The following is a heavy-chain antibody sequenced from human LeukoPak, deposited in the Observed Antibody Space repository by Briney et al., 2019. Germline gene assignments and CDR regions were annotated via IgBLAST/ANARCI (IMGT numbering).Heavy chain of an antibody. Sequence: GGSLRLSCAASGFTFSSYAVSWVRQAPGKGLEWVSVISGSGSSTYYADSVKGRFTISRDNSKNTLYLQMNSLRAEDTAVYYCARYNSSGWYQEGFDYWGQGTLVTVSS. J-gene: IGHJ4*02. D-gene: IGHD6-19*01. CDR3: ARYNSSGWYQEGFDY. CDR1: GFTFSSYA. V-gene: IGHV3-23*01. CDR2: ISGSGSST.